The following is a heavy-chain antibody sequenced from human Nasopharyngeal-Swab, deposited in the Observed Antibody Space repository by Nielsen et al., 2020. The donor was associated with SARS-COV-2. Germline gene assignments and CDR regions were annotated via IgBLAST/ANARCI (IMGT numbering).Heavy chain of an antibody. CDR2: ISSSSSYI. V-gene: IGHV3-21*04. CDR3: ARDGQSYGMDV. Sequence: GESLKISCAASGFTFSSYSMNWVRQAPGKGLEWVSSISSSSSYIYYADSVKGRFTISRDNAKNSLYLQMNSLRAEDTAVYYCARDGQSYGMDVWGQGTTVTVSS. CDR1: GFTFSSYS. J-gene: IGHJ6*02.